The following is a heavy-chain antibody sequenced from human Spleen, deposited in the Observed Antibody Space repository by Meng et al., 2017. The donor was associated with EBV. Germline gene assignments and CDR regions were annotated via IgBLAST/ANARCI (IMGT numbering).Heavy chain of an antibody. V-gene: IGHV4-39*01. J-gene: IGHJ4*02. CDR3: ARQFPSWQSPRLDPFGD. D-gene: IGHD3-10*01. CDR2: IHYTGST. CDR1: GHSTRCIFY. Sequence: LHRQGSGSRDGNPVENPAPSGNVPGHSTRCIFYRDSVRQPPGRGLERLGSIHYTGSTYYSPSLTSRVHVSVATSKNQFSLRLNSVSAAHTAVYYCARQFPSWQSPRLDPFGDWGQGTLVTVSS.